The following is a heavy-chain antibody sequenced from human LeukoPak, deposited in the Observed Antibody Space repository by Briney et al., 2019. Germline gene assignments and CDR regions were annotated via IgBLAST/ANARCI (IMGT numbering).Heavy chain of an antibody. CDR2: IKQDGSEK. Sequence: GGSLRLSCAASGFTFSDYYTSWVRQAPGKGLEWVANIKQDGSEKYYVDSVKGRFTISRDNAKNSLYLQMNSLRAEDTAVYYCARDPGSGWYILGYFDYWGQGTLVTVSS. J-gene: IGHJ4*02. D-gene: IGHD6-19*01. V-gene: IGHV3-7*01. CDR1: GFTFSDYY. CDR3: ARDPGSGWYILGYFDY.